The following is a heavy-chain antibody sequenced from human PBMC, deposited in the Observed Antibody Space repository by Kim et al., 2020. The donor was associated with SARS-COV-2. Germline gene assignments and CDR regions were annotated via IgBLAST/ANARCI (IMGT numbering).Heavy chain of an antibody. J-gene: IGHJ4*02. CDR3: ARGIDGYTIRDLGY. D-gene: IGHD5-12*01. Sequence: SPSFQGQVTISADKSISTAYLQWSSLKASDTAMYYCARGIDGYTIRDLGYWGQGTLVTVSS. V-gene: IGHV5-51*01.